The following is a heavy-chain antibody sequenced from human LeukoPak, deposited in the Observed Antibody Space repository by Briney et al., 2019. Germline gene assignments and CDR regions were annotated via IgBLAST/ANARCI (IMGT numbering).Heavy chain of an antibody. CDR3: ASQIVVVVAAYDAFDI. Sequence: PGGSLRLSCAASGFTFSSYEMNWVRQSPGKGREWVSYISSSGSTIYYADSVKGRFTISRDNAKNSLYLQMNSLRAEDTAVYYCASQIVVVVAAYDAFDIWGQGTMVTVSS. CDR1: GFTFSSYE. J-gene: IGHJ3*02. V-gene: IGHV3-48*03. CDR2: ISSSGSTI. D-gene: IGHD2-15*01.